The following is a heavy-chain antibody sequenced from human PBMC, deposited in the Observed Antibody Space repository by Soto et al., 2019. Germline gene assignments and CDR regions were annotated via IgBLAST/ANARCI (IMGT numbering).Heavy chain of an antibody. CDR1: GFIFSNYA. Sequence: EVQLLQSGGGVVQPGGSLRLSCAASGFIFSNYAMNWVRQAPGKGLEWVSIVTSRGDTTYYADSVKGRFTISRDNSKNTLYLQVNSLTAEDTAVYYCAKDRLGVGLDYWGQGTPVRVSS. D-gene: IGHD2-21*01. CDR3: AKDRLGVGLDY. J-gene: IGHJ4*02. CDR2: VTSRGDTT. V-gene: IGHV3-23*01.